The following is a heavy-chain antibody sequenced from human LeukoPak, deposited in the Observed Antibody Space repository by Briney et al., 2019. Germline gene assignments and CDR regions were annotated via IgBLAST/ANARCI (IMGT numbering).Heavy chain of an antibody. CDR1: GFTFSNYW. J-gene: IGHJ4*02. CDR3: ARDTTLDY. CDR2: INRDGRST. D-gene: IGHD1-1*01. Sequence: GESLRLSCAASGFTFSNYWMHWVRQAPGKGLVWVSRINRDGRSTNYADSVKGRFTISRDNAKNSLYLQMNSLRAEDTAVYYCARDTTLDYWGQGTLVTVSS. V-gene: IGHV3-74*01.